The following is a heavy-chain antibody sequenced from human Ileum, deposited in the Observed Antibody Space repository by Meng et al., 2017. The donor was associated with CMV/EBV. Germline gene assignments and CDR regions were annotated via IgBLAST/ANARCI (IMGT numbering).Heavy chain of an antibody. CDR1: GYTFTDYY. Sequence: QVQLVQSGAEVKKTGASVKVSCKASGYTFTDYYMHWVRLAPGQGLEWMGWINPNSGATKYAQKFQGRVTMTRDPSISTAYMELTSLRSDDTAVYYCARTGDAGYFDLWGRGTLVTVSS. CDR2: INPNSGAT. J-gene: IGHJ2*01. CDR3: ARTGDAGYFDL. D-gene: IGHD7-27*01. V-gene: IGHV1-2*02.